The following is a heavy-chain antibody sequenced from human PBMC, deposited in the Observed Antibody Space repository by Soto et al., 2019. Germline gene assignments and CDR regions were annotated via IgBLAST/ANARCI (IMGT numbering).Heavy chain of an antibody. D-gene: IGHD2-2*01. CDR3: GQARGSTTNCYVPDY. CDR2: ISGSGASP. Sequence: EVQLLESGGGLVQPGGSLRLSCAASGFTFSTYTMSWLRRAPGKGLEWVSAISGSGASPSYAASVQGRFTISRDNPKRTLYLQMNNLRAEDTAVYYCGQARGSTTNCYVPDYWGQGTLVTVSS. J-gene: IGHJ4*02. CDR1: GFTFSTYT. V-gene: IGHV3-23*01.